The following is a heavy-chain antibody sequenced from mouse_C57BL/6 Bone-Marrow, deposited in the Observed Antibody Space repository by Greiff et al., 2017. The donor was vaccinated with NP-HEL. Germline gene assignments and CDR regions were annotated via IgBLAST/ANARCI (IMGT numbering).Heavy chain of an antibody. Sequence: EVNVVESGGDLVKPGGSLKLSCAASGFTFGSYGMSWVRQTPDKRLEWVATISSGGSYTYYPDSVKGRFTISRDNAKNTLYLQMSSLKSEDTAMYYCASPYDYDVAWFAYWGQGTLVTVSA. V-gene: IGHV5-6*01. CDR1: GFTFGSYG. D-gene: IGHD2-4*01. CDR2: ISSGGSYT. J-gene: IGHJ3*01. CDR3: ASPYDYDVAWFAY.